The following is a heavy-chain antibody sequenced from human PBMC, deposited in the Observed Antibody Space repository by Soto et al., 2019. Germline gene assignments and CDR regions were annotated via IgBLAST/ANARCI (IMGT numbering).Heavy chain of an antibody. V-gene: IGHV3-48*01. J-gene: IGHJ4*02. CDR2: ISSSSTI. Sequence: XGSLRLSCAASGFTFSSYSMNWVRQAPGKGLEWVSYISSSSTIYYADSVKGRFTISRGNAKNSLYLQMNSLRAEDTAVYYCARDYSSYGPFDYWGQGTLVTVSS. CDR3: ARDYSSYGPFDY. D-gene: IGHD5-18*01. CDR1: GFTFSSYS.